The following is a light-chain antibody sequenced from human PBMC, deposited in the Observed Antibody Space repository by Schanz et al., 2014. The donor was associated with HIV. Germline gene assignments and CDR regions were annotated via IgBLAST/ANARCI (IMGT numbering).Light chain of an antibody. V-gene: IGLV2-14*03. Sequence: QSALTQPASVSGSPGQSITISCTGTRSDVGAHNYVSWYQQHPGKAPKLMIYDVSNRPSGVSNRFSGSKSGNTASLTISGLQAEDESVYYCSSYTSSSTLRVFGTGTKLTVL. CDR3: SSYTSSSTLRV. CDR2: DVS. J-gene: IGLJ1*01. CDR1: RSDVGAHNY.